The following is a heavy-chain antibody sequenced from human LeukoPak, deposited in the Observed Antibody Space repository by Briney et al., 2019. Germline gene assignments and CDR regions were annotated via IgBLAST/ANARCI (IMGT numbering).Heavy chain of an antibody. CDR2: ISGGDNNT. CDR3: AKSPYDH. Sequence: GGSLRLSCAASGFTFNSYATSWVRQAPGKGLEWVSTISGGDNNTYYADSVKGRSTISRDNSKNTVYLQVNSLRADDTAVYYCAKSPYDHWGQGTLVTVSS. J-gene: IGHJ4*02. CDR1: GFTFNSYA. V-gene: IGHV3-23*01.